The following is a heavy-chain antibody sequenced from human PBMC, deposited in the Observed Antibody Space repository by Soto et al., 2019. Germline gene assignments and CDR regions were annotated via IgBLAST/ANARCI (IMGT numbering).Heavy chain of an antibody. CDR1: GFTFSDFY. V-gene: IGHV3-11*06. D-gene: IGHD3-10*01. J-gene: IGHJ4*01. CDR2: VSSDGGFT. CDR3: ARDPMGRGVPLDY. Sequence: GAALRLSCEASGFTFSDFYMRWIRQVPGRGLECLSYVSSDGGFTHYADSVQGRFTISRDNTKNSLFLEMKGLRAEDTALYFCARDPMGRGVPLDYWG.